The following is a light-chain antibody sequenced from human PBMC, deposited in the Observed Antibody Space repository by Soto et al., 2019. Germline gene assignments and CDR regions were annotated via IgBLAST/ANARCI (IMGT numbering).Light chain of an antibody. Sequence: EIQMTQSPSSLSAYVGDRVTITCRASQSISNYLIWYQQKSGKAPKVLIYAASTLQSGVPSRFSGSESGTDFTLTISSLQPDDFATYYCQQSYTTPWTFGQGTKVDIK. CDR1: QSISNY. CDR3: QQSYTTPWT. J-gene: IGKJ1*01. V-gene: IGKV1-39*01. CDR2: AAS.